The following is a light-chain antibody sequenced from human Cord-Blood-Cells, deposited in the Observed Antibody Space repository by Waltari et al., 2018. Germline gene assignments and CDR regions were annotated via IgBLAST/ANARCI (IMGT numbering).Light chain of an antibody. CDR2: GAS. J-gene: IGKJ2*01. Sequence: EIVMTQSPATLSVPPGERATLPCRASQSVSSNLAGYQQKPGQAPRLLIYGASTRATGIPARFSGSGSGTEFTLTISSLQSEDFAVYYCQQYNNWPPYTFGQGTKLEIK. CDR3: QQYNNWPPYT. V-gene: IGKV3-15*01. CDR1: QSVSSN.